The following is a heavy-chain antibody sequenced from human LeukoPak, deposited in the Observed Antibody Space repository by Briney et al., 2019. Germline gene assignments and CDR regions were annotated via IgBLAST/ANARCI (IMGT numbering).Heavy chain of an antibody. J-gene: IGHJ4*02. V-gene: IGHV4-39*07. Sequence: SETLSLTCIVSGGSISASNYYWAWIRQPPGKGLEWIASVHYSGTTHYTPSLRSRVTISVDTSKNQFSLKVTSATAADTAMYYCVRAIRDTSRSDCWGQGIRATVSS. CDR2: VHYSGTT. CDR3: VRAIRDTSRSDC. CDR1: GGSISASNYY. D-gene: IGHD3-3*01.